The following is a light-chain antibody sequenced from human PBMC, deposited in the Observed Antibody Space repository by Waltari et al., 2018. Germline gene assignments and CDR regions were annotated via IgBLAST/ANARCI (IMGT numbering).Light chain of an antibody. CDR3: LQHNNYPLT. V-gene: IGKV1-17*01. CDR2: GAS. Sequence: DIQMTQSPSYLAASVGDRVTIPCRASQAIRIDLGWFQQKPGKAPKRLIHGASRLQSGVPSRFSGSGSGTEFTLTINSLQPEDFATYYCLQHNNYPLTFGGGTKVEI. CDR1: QAIRID. J-gene: IGKJ4*01.